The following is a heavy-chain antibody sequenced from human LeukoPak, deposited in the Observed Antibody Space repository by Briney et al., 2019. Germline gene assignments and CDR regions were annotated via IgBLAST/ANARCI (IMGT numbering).Heavy chain of an antibody. J-gene: IGHJ3*02. D-gene: IGHD1-26*01. CDR3: ARDVGASAPDAFDI. Sequence: GGSLRLSCAASGFTFSSHWMHWVRQAPGKGLVWVSRIISDGSTTSYADSVKGRFTISRDNAKNSLYLQMNSLRVEDTDVYYCARDVGASAPDAFDIWGQGTMVTVSS. CDR2: IISDGSTT. CDR1: GFTFSSHW. V-gene: IGHV3-74*01.